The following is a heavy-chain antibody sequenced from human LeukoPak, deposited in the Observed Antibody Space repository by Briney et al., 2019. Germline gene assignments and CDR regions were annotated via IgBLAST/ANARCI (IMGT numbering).Heavy chain of an antibody. D-gene: IGHD6-19*01. Sequence: SETLSLTCAVYGGSFSGYYWSWIRQPPGKGLEWIGEINHSGSTNYNPSLKSRVTISVDTSKNQFSLKLSTVTAADTAVYYCARDRSSGWPLYYYYGMDVWGQGTTVTVSS. V-gene: IGHV4-34*01. CDR1: GGSFSGYY. CDR2: INHSGST. J-gene: IGHJ6*02. CDR3: ARDRSSGWPLYYYYGMDV.